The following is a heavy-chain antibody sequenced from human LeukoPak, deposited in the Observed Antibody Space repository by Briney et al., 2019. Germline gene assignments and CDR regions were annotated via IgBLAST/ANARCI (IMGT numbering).Heavy chain of an antibody. CDR2: IWYDGNNK. J-gene: IGHJ4*02. V-gene: IGHV3-33*01. CDR1: GFTFSHFA. Sequence: GGSLRLSCEASGFTFSHFAMHWVRQAPGKGLEWLAIIWYDGNNKYYADSVKGRFTISRDNSKNTLYLQMNSLRADDGAVYYCARDLGTLGTALTETTLGGSFDYWGQGTLVTVSP. CDR3: ARDLGTLGTALTETTLGGSFDY. D-gene: IGHD1-20*01.